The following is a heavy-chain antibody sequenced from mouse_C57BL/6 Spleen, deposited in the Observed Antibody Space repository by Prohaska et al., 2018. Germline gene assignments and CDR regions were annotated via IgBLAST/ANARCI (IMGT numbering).Heavy chain of an antibody. CDR3: AIETAQAPFAY. CDR2: ISYDCSN. V-gene: IGHV3-6*01. D-gene: IGHD3-2*02. J-gene: IGHJ3*01. CDR1: GYSITSGYY. Sequence: DVQLQESGPGLVKPSQSLSLTCSVTGYSITSGYYWNWIRQFPGNKLEWMGYISYDCSNNYNPSLKIRISITRDTSKNQFFRKLNSVTTEYTATYYCAIETAQAPFAYWGQGTLVTVSA.